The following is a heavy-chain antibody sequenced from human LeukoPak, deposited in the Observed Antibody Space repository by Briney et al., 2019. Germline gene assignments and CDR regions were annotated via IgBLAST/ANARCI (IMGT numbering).Heavy chain of an antibody. CDR2: ISYDGDNK. CDR1: GFTFSSYS. J-gene: IGHJ4*02. Sequence: AGRSLRLSCAASGFTFSSYSMHWVRQAPGEGLEWVAVISYDGDNKKYTDSVMGRFTISRDNSKSTLYLQMSSLRAEDTAVYYCARVPYDSGTYDYWGLGTLVTVSS. D-gene: IGHD3-10*01. CDR3: ARVPYDSGTYDY. V-gene: IGHV3-30-3*01.